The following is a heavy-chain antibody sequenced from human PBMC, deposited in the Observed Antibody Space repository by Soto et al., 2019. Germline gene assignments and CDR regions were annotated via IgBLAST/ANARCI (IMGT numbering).Heavy chain of an antibody. CDR1: GDTDTNYV. D-gene: IGHD3-16*02. Sequence: QVQLVQSGAEVKKPGSSVKVSCKASGDTDTNYVISWVRQAPGQGLEWMGGIFPKFGTTYSAQKLQGRLTITADESTSTVYMQLSSLRLDDTAVYYCEAEMTFGKLSVVWGQGTTVTVSS. J-gene: IGHJ6*02. CDR3: EAEMTFGKLSVV. V-gene: IGHV1-69*01. CDR2: IFPKFGTT.